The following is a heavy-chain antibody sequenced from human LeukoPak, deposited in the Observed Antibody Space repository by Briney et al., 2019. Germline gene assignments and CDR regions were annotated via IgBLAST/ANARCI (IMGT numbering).Heavy chain of an antibody. V-gene: IGHV4-34*01. CDR3: ARDYIVVVPAAQLYYYYYYGMDV. J-gene: IGHJ6*02. D-gene: IGHD2-2*01. CDR1: GGSFSGYY. CDR2: INHSGST. Sequence: SETLSLTCAVYGGSFSGYYWSWIRQPPGKGLEWIGEINHSGSTNYNPSLKSRVTISVDTSKNQFSLKLSSVTAADTAVYYCARDYIVVVPAAQLYYYYYYGMDVWGQGTTVTVSS.